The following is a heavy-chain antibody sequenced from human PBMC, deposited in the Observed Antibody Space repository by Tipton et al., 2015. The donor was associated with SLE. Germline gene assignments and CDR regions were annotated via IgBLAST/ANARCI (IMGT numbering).Heavy chain of an antibody. Sequence: TLSLTCTVSGGSISSHYWSWIRQPPGKGLEWIGYIYYSGSTNYNPSLKSRVTISVDTSKNQFSLKLSSVTAADTAVYYCARRGRNYFDYWGQGTLVTVSS. CDR1: GGSISSHY. V-gene: IGHV4-59*11. J-gene: IGHJ4*02. CDR3: ARRGRNYFDY. CDR2: IYYSGST. D-gene: IGHD1-1*01.